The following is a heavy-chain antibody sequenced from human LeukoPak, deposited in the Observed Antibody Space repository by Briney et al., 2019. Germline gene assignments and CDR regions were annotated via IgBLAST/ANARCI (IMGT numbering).Heavy chain of an antibody. CDR3: ARDGGRSGSYYGYYYYYYMDV. V-gene: IGHV1-69*13. D-gene: IGHD1-26*01. Sequence: SVKVSCKASGGTFSSYAISWVRQAPGQGLEWMGGIIPIFGTANYAQKFQGRVTITADESTSTAYMELSSLRSEDTAVYYCARDGGRSGSYYGYYYYYYMDVWGKGTTVTISS. CDR1: GGTFSSYA. CDR2: IIPIFGTA. J-gene: IGHJ6*03.